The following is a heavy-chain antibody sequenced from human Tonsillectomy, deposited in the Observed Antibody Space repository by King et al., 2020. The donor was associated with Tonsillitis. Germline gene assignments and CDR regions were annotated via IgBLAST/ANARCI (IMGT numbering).Heavy chain of an antibody. CDR3: ARVKLDTIFGVVTRGNWFDP. J-gene: IGHJ5*02. D-gene: IGHD3-3*01. CDR1: GYTFTSYG. CDR2: ISAYNGNT. V-gene: IGHV1-18*01. Sequence: QLVQSGAEVKKPGASVKVSCKASGYTFTSYGISWVRQAPGQGLEWMGWISAYNGNTNYAQKLQGRVTMTTDTSTSTAYMELRSLRSDDTAVYYCARVKLDTIFGVVTRGNWFDPWGQGTLVTVSS.